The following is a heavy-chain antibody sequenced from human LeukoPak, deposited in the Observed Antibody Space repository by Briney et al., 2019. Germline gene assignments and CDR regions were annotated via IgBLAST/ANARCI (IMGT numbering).Heavy chain of an antibody. Sequence: SETLSLTCTVSGGSISSGDYYWSWIRQPPGKGLEWIGYIYYSGSTYYNPSLKGRVTISVDTSKNQFSLKLSSVTAADTAVYYCAGEALGIVRDAFDIWGQGTMVTVSS. J-gene: IGHJ3*02. V-gene: IGHV4-30-4*01. D-gene: IGHD1-26*01. CDR2: IYYSGST. CDR3: AGEALGIVRDAFDI. CDR1: GGSISSGDYY.